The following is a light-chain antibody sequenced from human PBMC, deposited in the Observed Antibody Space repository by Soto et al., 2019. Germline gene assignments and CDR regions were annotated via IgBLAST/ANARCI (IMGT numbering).Light chain of an antibody. V-gene: IGLV2-14*01. Sequence: QSALTKPASVSGSPGQSITISCTGTSSDVGGYNYVSWYQQHPGKAPKLMIYDVSNRPSGVSKRFSGSKSGNTASLTISWLQAEDEADYYCSSYTSSSTLVFGTATKVTVL. CDR2: DVS. CDR1: SSDVGGYNY. CDR3: SSYTSSSTLV. J-gene: IGLJ1*01.